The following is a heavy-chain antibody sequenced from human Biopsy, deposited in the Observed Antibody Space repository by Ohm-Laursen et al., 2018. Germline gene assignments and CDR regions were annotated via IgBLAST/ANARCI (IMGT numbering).Heavy chain of an antibody. CDR3: SRDRGYYSDRTVPGYFDL. Sequence: TLSLTCTVSGDSISSNYWRWIRQPPGKGLEWIGYVFYTGSTDYNPSLQSRVTISVDTSKHHFSLRLRSVTPADTAIYYCSRDRGYYSDRTVPGYFDLWGRGTLVTVSS. J-gene: IGHJ2*01. D-gene: IGHD3-22*01. CDR2: VFYTGST. CDR1: GDSISSNY. V-gene: IGHV4-59*12.